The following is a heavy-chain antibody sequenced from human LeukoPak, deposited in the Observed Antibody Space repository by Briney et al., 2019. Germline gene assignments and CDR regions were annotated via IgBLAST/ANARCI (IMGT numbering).Heavy chain of an antibody. Sequence: ASVKVSCKASGGTFSSYAISWVRQAPGQGLEWMGWISAYNGNTNYAQKLQGRVTMTTDTSTSTAYMELRSLRSDDTAVYYCARDADTAMVWGDAFDIWGQGTMVTVSS. CDR2: ISAYNGNT. CDR3: ARDADTAMVWGDAFDI. CDR1: GGTFSSYA. J-gene: IGHJ3*02. D-gene: IGHD5-18*01. V-gene: IGHV1-18*01.